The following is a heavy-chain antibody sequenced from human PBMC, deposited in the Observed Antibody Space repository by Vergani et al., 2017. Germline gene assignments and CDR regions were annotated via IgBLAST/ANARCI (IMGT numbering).Heavy chain of an antibody. V-gene: IGHV3-23*01. J-gene: IGHJ4*02. CDR2: ISSDGGST. CDR1: GFTFRTYA. Sequence: EVQLLESGGGLVQPGGSLRLSCAASGFTFRTYAMTWVRQAPGKGLEWVSTISSDGGSTYYADSVKGRFTISRDNSKNTLSLQMNSLTAEDTAIYYCAGAQGTGAYYYGGFDYWSQGILVTVSS. D-gene: IGHD3-22*01. CDR3: AGAQGTGAYYYGGFDY.